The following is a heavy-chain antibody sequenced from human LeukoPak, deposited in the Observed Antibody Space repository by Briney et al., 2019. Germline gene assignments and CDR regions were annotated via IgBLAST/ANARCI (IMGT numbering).Heavy chain of an antibody. J-gene: IGHJ4*02. CDR3: AREGSGWYTDY. Sequence: GGSLKLSCAASGFTFSGSAIHWVRQASGQGLEWVGLIRSKVSAYATVYAASVRGRFTISRDDSKNTAYLQMNSLKTEDTAMYYCAREGSGWYTDYWGQGNLVTVSS. V-gene: IGHV3-73*01. CDR2: IRSKVSAYAT. CDR1: GFTFSGSA. D-gene: IGHD6-19*01.